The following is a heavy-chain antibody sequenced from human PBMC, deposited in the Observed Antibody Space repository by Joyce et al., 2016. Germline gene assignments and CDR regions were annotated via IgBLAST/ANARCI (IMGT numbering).Heavy chain of an antibody. CDR3: ARVAVPAAGGVVPSASFDY. Sequence: QVQLVESGGGVVQPGRSLRLSCAASGFTFSTYAMHWVRQAPGKGLGWVAIISDDGSDKYYADSVKCRFTISRDNSKNTLSLQMNSLRAEDTAVYYCARVAVPAAGGVVPSASFDYWGQGTLVTVSS. J-gene: IGHJ4*02. V-gene: IGHV3-30*04. CDR2: ISDDGSDK. D-gene: IGHD2-2*01. CDR1: GFTFSTYA.